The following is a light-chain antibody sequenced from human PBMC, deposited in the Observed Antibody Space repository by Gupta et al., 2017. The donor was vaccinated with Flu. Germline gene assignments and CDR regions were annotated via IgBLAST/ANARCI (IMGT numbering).Light chain of an antibody. CDR1: QSISAW. J-gene: IGKJ4*01. CDR2: KAS. V-gene: IGKV1-5*03. CDR3: QQENNYPLT. Sequence: PSTVSASVEDTVTITCRASQSISAWLAWYQKKPDKAPKLLIYKASNLESGVTSRFSGSGSGTEFNLTISSLQPDELAVYYCQQENNYPLTFGGGTKVDIK.